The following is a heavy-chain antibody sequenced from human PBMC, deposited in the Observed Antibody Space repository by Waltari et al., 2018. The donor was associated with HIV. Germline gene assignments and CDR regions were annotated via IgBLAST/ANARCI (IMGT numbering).Heavy chain of an antibody. CDR3: ATDVCVTGTPRGTCD. CDR2: CDPEDGET. D-gene: IGHD3-16*01. Sequence: QVQLIQSTSEVKRPGASVTVSCKVSGYPLSDLSMQWVRQSPSKRLEWMGQCDPEDGETTYAQKFQGRVTRTQDTSTNTAYLELSSLRSEDTAVFYCATDVCVTGTPRGTCDWGQGTLVTVSS. CDR1: GYPLSDLS. V-gene: IGHV1-24*01. J-gene: IGHJ4*02.